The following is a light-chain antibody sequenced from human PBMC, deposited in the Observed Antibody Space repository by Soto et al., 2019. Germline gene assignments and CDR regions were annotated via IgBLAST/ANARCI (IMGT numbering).Light chain of an antibody. CDR1: SSDVGGYNY. J-gene: IGLJ2*01. CDR3: SSYTSISTV. Sequence: QSVLTQPASESGSPGQSITISCTGTSSDVGGYNYVSWYQQHPGKAPKLMIYEVSNRPSGVSNRFSGSKSGNTASLTISGLQAEDEADYYCSSYTSISTVFGGGTKLTLL. V-gene: IGLV2-14*01. CDR2: EVS.